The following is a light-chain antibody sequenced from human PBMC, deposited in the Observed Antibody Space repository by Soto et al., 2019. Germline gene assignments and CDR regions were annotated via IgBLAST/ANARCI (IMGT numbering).Light chain of an antibody. Sequence: EIVMTQSPATLSVSPGERASLSCRASQNIDTHLAWYQQKRGQAPRLLIYDLSTRSSGIPARFGGSGSGTEFTLTISNLQSDDFAVYFCQKYNKWAYTFSQGTKVDIK. CDR1: QNIDTH. CDR2: DLS. CDR3: QKYNKWAYT. V-gene: IGKV3-15*01. J-gene: IGKJ2*01.